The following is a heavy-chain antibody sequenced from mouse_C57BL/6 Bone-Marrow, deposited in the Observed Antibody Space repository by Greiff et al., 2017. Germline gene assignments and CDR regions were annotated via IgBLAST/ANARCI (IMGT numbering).Heavy chain of an antibody. J-gene: IGHJ4*01. V-gene: IGHV5-16*01. CDR2: INYDGSST. D-gene: IGHD2-13*01. Sequence: EVNVVESEGGLVQPGSSMKLSCTASGFTFSDYYMAWVRQVPEKGLEWVANINYDGSSTYYLDSLKSRFIISRDNAKNILYLQMSSLKSEDTATYYCARDCGDGDYGGAMDYWGQGTSVTVSS. CDR1: GFTFSDYY. CDR3: ARDCGDGDYGGAMDY.